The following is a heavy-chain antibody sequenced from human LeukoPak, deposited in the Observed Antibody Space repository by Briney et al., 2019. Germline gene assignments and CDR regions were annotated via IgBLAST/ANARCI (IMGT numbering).Heavy chain of an antibody. V-gene: IGHV2-70*11. CDR3: ARIRGTYDYVWGTYRCDAFDI. CDR1: GFSLSTSGMC. D-gene: IGHD3-16*02. CDR2: IDWDDDE. J-gene: IGHJ3*02. Sequence: QTLTLTCTFSGFSLSTSGMCVSWIRQPPGKALEWLARIDWDDDEYYSTSLKTRLTISKDTSRNQVVLTMTNMDPVDTATYYCARIRGTYDYVWGTYRCDAFDIWGRGTMVTVSS.